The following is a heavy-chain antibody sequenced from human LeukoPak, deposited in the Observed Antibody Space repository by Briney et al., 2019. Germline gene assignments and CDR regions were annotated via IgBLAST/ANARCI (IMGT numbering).Heavy chain of an antibody. CDR1: GGSISSSINY. V-gene: IGHV4-39*01. J-gene: IGHJ4*02. D-gene: IGHD1-26*01. Sequence: SETLSLTCTVSGGSISSSINYWGWIRQPPGKGLEWIGSIYYSGSTYYNPSFKRRVTISIDTSKNQFSLKLSSVTAADTAVYYCARLVGAATDPFDYWGQGTLVTVSS. CDR3: ARLVGAATDPFDY. CDR2: IYYSGST.